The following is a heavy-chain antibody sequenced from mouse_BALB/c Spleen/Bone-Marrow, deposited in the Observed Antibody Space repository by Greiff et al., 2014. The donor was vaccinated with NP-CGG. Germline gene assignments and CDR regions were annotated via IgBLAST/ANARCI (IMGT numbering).Heavy chain of an antibody. CDR2: IDPANGDT. V-gene: IGHV14-3*02. CDR1: GFNIKDTY. Sequence: VQLQQPXSELVKPGASVKLSCAASGFNIKDTYMHWVKQRPEQGLEWIGRIDPANGDTKYDPKFQGKATITADTSSNTAYLQLSSLTSEDTAVYYCTRPSFYYGSSYWYFDVWGAGTTVTVSS. CDR3: TRPSFYYGSSYWYFDV. D-gene: IGHD1-1*01. J-gene: IGHJ1*01.